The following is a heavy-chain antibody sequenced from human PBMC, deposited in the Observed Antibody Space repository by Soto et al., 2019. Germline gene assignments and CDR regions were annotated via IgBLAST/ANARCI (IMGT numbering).Heavy chain of an antibody. J-gene: IGHJ3*02. D-gene: IGHD2-15*01. CDR1: GDSIRSYY. V-gene: IGHV4-59*01. Sequence: SETLSLTCSVSGDSIRSYYWTWIRQAPGKGPELVGYIYHTVNTNYNPALKGRVTISMDTSENQLSLQLSSVTAADTAVYYCARLQYTVVTALDIWGQGTMVTVSS. CDR2: IYHTVNT. CDR3: ARLQYTVVTALDI.